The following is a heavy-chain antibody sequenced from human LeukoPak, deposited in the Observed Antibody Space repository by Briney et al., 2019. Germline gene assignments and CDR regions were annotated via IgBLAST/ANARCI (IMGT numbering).Heavy chain of an antibody. D-gene: IGHD2-15*01. J-gene: IGHJ4*02. CDR2: ISYDGSNK. V-gene: IGHV3-30-3*01. CDR1: GFTFSSYA. CDR3: ARECAGGSCFHFDY. Sequence: GSLRLSCAASGFTFSSYAMHWVRQAPGKGLEWVAVISYDGSNKYYADSVKGRFTISRDNSKNTLYLQMNSLRAEDTAVYYCARECAGGSCFHFDYWGQGTLVTVSS.